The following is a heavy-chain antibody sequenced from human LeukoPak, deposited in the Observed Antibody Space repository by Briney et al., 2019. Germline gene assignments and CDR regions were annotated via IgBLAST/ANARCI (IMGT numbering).Heavy chain of an antibody. CDR3: ARASYSYDISGWVPFDY. Sequence: SETLSLTCTVSGVSINSPPYYYWSWIRQPAGKGLEWIGRIYTSGSTTYNPSLKSRVTISGDTSENQFSLRLSSVTAADTAVYYCARASYSYDISGWVPFDYWGQGTLVTVSS. J-gene: IGHJ4*02. V-gene: IGHV4-61*02. D-gene: IGHD3-22*01. CDR2: IYTSGST. CDR1: GVSINSPPYYY.